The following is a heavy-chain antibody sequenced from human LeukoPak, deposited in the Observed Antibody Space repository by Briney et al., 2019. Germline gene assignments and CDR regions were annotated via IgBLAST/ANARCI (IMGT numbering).Heavy chain of an antibody. Sequence: PGGSLRLSCAASGFTFSSYGTHWVRQAPGKGLEWVAFIRYDGSNKYYADSVKGRFTISRDNSKNTLYLQMNSLRAEDTAVYYCAKDLRRVATGGGEFDYWGQGTLVTVSS. CDR1: GFTFSSYG. D-gene: IGHD5-12*01. CDR3: AKDLRRVATGGGEFDY. J-gene: IGHJ4*02. CDR2: IRYDGSNK. V-gene: IGHV3-30*02.